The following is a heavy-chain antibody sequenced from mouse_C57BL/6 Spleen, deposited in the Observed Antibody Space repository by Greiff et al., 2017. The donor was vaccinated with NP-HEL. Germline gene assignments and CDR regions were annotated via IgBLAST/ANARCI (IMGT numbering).Heavy chain of an antibody. CDR2: IRSKSNNYAT. CDR1: GFSFNTYA. CDR3: VSQTGY. J-gene: IGHJ2*01. D-gene: IGHD4-1*01. Sequence: EVHLVESGGGLVQPKGSLKLSCAASGFSFNTYAMNWVRQAPGKGVEWVARIRSKSNNYATYYADSVKDRFTISRDDSESMLYLQMNNLKTEEPAMYYCVSQTGYWGQGTTLTVSS. V-gene: IGHV10-1*01.